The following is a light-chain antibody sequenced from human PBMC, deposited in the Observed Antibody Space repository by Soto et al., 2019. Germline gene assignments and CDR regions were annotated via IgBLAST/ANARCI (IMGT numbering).Light chain of an antibody. Sequence: ETVMTQSPATLSVSPGERATLSCRAGQSVNSYLAWYQQKPGQAPRLLIRGASARATGIPARLSGSGSGTEFTLTISSLQSEDFAVYYCQQYNQWPLTFGGGTKVEI. CDR1: QSVNSY. J-gene: IGKJ4*01. CDR3: QQYNQWPLT. CDR2: GAS. V-gene: IGKV3-15*01.